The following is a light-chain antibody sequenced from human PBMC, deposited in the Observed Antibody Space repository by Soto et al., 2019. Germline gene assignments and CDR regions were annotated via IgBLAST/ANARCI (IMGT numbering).Light chain of an antibody. V-gene: IGKV3-20*01. J-gene: IGKJ4*01. CDR1: QSVSNNY. CDR2: GAS. CDR3: QQYGSSPGST. Sequence: EIVLTQSPGTLSLSPGERATLSCRASQSVSNNYLAWYQQKPGQAPRLLIYGASNRATGIPDRFSGSGSGTDFTLTISRLEPEDFAVYYCQQYGSSPGSTFGGGTKVDIK.